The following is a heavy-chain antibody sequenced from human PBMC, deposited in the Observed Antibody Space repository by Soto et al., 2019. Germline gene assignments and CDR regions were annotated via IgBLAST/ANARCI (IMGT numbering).Heavy chain of an antibody. CDR3: AKDLYEGKPYSSGWYEGDFTVDY. CDR1: GFTFSSYC. D-gene: IGHD6-19*01. Sequence: GGSLRLSCAASGFTFSSYCMHWVRQAPGKGLEWVAVISYDGSNKYYADSVKGRFTISRDNSKNTLYLQMNSLRAEDTAVYYCAKDLYEGKPYSSGWYEGDFTVDYWGQGTLVTVSS. CDR2: ISYDGSNK. V-gene: IGHV3-30*18. J-gene: IGHJ4*02.